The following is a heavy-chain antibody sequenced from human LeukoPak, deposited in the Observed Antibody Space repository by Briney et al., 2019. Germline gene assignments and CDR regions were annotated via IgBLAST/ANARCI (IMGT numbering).Heavy chain of an antibody. CDR1: GYTFTSYY. V-gene: IGHV1-46*01. CDR3: ANCSGSYYNVGWFDP. D-gene: IGHD3-10*02. Sequence: ASVKVSCKASGYTFTSYYMHWVRQAPGQGLEWMGIINPSGGSTSYAQKFQGRVTITTDESTSTAYMELSSLRSEDTAVYYCANCSGSYYNVGWFDPWGQGTLVTVSS. CDR2: INPSGGST. J-gene: IGHJ5*02.